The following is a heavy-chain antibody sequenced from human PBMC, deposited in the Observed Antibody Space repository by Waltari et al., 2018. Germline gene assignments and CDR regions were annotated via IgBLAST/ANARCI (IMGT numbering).Heavy chain of an antibody. J-gene: IGHJ4*02. CDR3: ATDRNEYIRSIDY. CDR2: ISGSGATT. Sequence: EVQLLESGGGLVQPGGSLRLSCAASGFTFSDYAMTWGRQAPGKGLEWVSLISGSGATTYYAESVKGRFTISRDNSKDTLFLQMNSLRAEDTAVYYCATDRNEYIRSIDYWGQGTLVTVSS. CDR1: GFTFSDYA. V-gene: IGHV3-23*01. D-gene: IGHD3-3*01.